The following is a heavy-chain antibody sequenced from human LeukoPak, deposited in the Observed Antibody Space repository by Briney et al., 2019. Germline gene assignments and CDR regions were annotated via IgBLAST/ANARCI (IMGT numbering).Heavy chain of an antibody. J-gene: IGHJ4*02. D-gene: IGHD3-16*01. CDR2: TFYRSKWYN. V-gene: IGHV6-1*01. Sequence: SQTLSLTCAISGDSVSSNSAAWNWIRQSPSRGLEWLGRTFYRSKWYNDYAVSVKSRITVNPDTSKNQFSLQLNSVTPEDTAVYYCAREEVNSYGFEYWGQGTLVTVPS. CDR3: AREEVNSYGFEY. CDR1: GDSVSSNSAA.